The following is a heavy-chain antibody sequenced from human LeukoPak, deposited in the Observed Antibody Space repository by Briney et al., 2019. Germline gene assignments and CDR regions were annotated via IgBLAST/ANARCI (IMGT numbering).Heavy chain of an antibody. CDR1: GYTFTNYD. CDR3: ARGLNRYNAFDI. V-gene: IGHV1-8*01. D-gene: IGHD3-16*02. J-gene: IGHJ3*02. CDR2: MNPNSDNT. Sequence: ASVKVSCKASGYTFTNYDINLVRQATGQGLEWMGWMNPNSDNTGYAQKFQGRVTMTRNTSISTAYMELSSLRSEDTAVYYCARGLNRYNAFDIWGQGTMVTVSS.